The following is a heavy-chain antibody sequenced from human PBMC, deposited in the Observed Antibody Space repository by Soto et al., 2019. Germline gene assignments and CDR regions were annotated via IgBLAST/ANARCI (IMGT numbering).Heavy chain of an antibody. CDR3: AREEVMVRGVIVYYYYYGMDV. J-gene: IGHJ6*02. CDR2: INSDGSST. D-gene: IGHD3-10*01. Sequence: VGSLRLSCAASGFTFSSYWMHWVRQAPGKGLVWVSRINSDGSSTSYADSVKGRFTISRDNAKNTLYLQMNSLRAEDTAVYYCAREEVMVRGVIVYYYYYGMDVWGQGTTVTVSS. CDR1: GFTFSSYW. V-gene: IGHV3-74*01.